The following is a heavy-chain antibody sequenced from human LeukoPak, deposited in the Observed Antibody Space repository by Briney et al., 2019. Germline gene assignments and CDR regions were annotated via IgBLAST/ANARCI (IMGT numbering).Heavy chain of an antibody. V-gene: IGHV3-21*01. Sequence: GGSLRLSCAASGFTFSSYSMNWVRQAPGKGLEWVSSISSSSSGYIYYADSVKGRFTISRDNAKNSLYLQMNSLRAEDTAVYYCARDMGDYDFLFDYWGQGTLITVSS. CDR1: GFTFSSYS. D-gene: IGHD3-3*01. J-gene: IGHJ4*02. CDR3: ARDMGDYDFLFDY. CDR2: ISSSSSGYI.